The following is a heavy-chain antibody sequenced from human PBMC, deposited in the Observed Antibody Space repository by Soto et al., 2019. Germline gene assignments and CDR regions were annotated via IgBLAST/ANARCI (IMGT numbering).Heavy chain of an antibody. CDR1: GFSIITYG. CDR2: ISYDGSDK. J-gene: IGHJ6*02. Sequence: QVQLVESGGGVVQPGTSLRLSCAASGFSIITYGMHWVRQAPGEGLEWVALISYDGSDKFYADSVKGRFTISRDNSRNTLYLQIKSLRSEDAAVYYCARNGYDSTAYYGSYYYGMDVWGQGTTVTVSS. D-gene: IGHD3-22*01. CDR3: ARNGYDSTAYYGSYYYGMDV. V-gene: IGHV3-30-3*01.